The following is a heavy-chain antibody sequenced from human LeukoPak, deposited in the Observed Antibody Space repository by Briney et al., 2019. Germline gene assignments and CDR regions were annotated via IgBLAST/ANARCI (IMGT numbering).Heavy chain of an antibody. V-gene: IGHV3-48*02. J-gene: IGHJ4*02. CDR2: IGGSSDPI. Sequence: GGSLRLSCAGSGFTFSASNMNWVRQAPGKGLEWLSYIGGSSDPIYYADSVRGRFTISRDNVRSSLYLQMSGLRNEDTAVYYCAKTSPGEWLIDSWGQGTLVTVSS. D-gene: IGHD6-19*01. CDR3: AKTSPGEWLIDS. CDR1: GFTFSASN.